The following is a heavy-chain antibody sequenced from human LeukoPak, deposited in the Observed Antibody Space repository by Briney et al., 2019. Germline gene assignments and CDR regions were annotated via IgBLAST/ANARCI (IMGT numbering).Heavy chain of an antibody. CDR1: GFTFSRYN. CDR3: ARVTGTPRSYMDV. CDR2: ISSSGSYI. D-gene: IGHD1-20*01. J-gene: IGHJ6*03. V-gene: IGHV3-21*01. Sequence: GGSLRLSCAVSGFTFSRYNMNWVRQAPGKGLEWVSSISSSGSYIYYADSVSGRITISRDNAKNSVYLQINSLRVEDTAVYYCARVTGTPRSYMDVWGKGTTVTVSS.